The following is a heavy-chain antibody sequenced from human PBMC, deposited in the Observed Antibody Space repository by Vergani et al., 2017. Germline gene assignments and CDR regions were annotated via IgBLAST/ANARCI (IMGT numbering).Heavy chain of an antibody. CDR2: ISSNGGST. J-gene: IGHJ5*02. CDR1: GFTFSSYA. V-gene: IGHV3-64*01. Sequence: EVQLVESGGGLVQPGGSLRLSCAASGFTFSSYAMHWVRQAPGKGLEYISAISSNGGSTYYANSVKGRFTISRDNSKNTLYLQMGSLRAEDMAVYYCARGIAPYYEFWSGYYSNWFDPWGQGTLVTVSS. CDR3: ARGIAPYYEFWSGYYSNWFDP. D-gene: IGHD3-3*01.